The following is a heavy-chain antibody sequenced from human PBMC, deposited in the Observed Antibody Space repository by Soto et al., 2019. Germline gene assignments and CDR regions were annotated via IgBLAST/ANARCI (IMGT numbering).Heavy chain of an antibody. CDR2: ISYDGSNK. D-gene: IGHD2-15*01. J-gene: IGHJ5*02. CDR1: GFTFSSYA. V-gene: IGHV3-30-3*01. CDR3: AKAGRSALPYVSGGSCYSGSHGHNWFDP. Sequence: PGGSLRLSCAASGFTFSSYAMHWVRQAPGKGLEWVAVISYDGSNKYYADSVKGRFTISRDNSKNTLYLQMNSLRAEDTAVYYCAKAGRSALPYVSGGSCYSGSHGHNWFDPWGQGTLVTVSS.